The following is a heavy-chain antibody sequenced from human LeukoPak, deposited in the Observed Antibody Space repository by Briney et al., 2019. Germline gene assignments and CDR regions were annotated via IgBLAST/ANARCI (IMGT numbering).Heavy chain of an antibody. CDR1: GFTVSSNY. Sequence: PGGSLRLSCAASGFTVSSNYMSWVRQAPGKGLEWVAVISYDGSNKYYADSVKGRFTISRDNSKNTLYLQMNSLRAEDTAVYYCAKDPYGSGSYYSDYWGQGTLVTVSS. CDR3: AKDPYGSGSYYSDY. V-gene: IGHV3-30*18. CDR2: ISYDGSNK. D-gene: IGHD3-10*01. J-gene: IGHJ4*02.